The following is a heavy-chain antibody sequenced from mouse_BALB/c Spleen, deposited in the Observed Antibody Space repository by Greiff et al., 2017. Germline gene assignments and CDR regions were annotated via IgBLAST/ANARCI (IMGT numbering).Heavy chain of an antibody. Sequence: EVQLVESGGGLVKPGGSLKLSCAASGFTFSSYAMSWVRQSPEKRLEWVAEISSGGSYTYYPDTVTGRFTISRDNAKNTLYLEMSSLRSEDTAMYYCARDHGGTGAYWGQGTLVTVSA. CDR3: ARDHGGTGAY. V-gene: IGHV5-9-4*01. CDR2: ISSGGSYT. CDR1: GFTFSSYA. J-gene: IGHJ3*01. D-gene: IGHD4-1*01.